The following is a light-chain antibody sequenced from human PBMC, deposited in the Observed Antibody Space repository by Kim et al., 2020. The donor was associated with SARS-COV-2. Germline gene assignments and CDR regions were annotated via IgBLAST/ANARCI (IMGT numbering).Light chain of an antibody. CDR1: QGMNNY. CDR3: QRYNNAPWT. Sequence: ASVGDRVTITCRASQGMNNYVAWYQQKAGKVPKLLIYDASTLQSGVPSRFSGSRSGADFSLTITSLQPEDAATYYCQRYNNAPWTFGQGTKVEIE. V-gene: IGKV1-27*01. CDR2: DAS. J-gene: IGKJ1*01.